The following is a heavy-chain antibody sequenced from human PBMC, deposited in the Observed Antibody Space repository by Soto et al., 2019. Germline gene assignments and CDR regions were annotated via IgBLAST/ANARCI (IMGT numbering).Heavy chain of an antibody. D-gene: IGHD2-15*01. V-gene: IGHV1-69*12. CDR3: GLVVADTKWLDP. CDR1: GGTFSSYA. Sequence: QVQLVQSVSEVKKPGSSVKVSCKASGGTFSSYAISWVRQAPGQGLEWMGGIIPSFGTATYPQKFQGRGTITADESTSTVYMAMSSLTSAVTAVYFRGLVVADTKWLDPWGQGSLVTVSS. J-gene: IGHJ5*02. CDR2: IIPSFGTA.